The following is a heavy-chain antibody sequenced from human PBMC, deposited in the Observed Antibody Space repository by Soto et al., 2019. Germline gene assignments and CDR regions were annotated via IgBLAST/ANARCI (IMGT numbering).Heavy chain of an antibody. CDR3: ARDNDSSGYRAFDI. CDR2: IKQDGSER. V-gene: IGHV3-7*01. J-gene: IGHJ3*02. D-gene: IGHD3-22*01. Sequence: EVQLVESGGGLVQPGGSLRLSCAASGFTFSNYWMTWVRQAPGKGLEWVANIKQDGSERYYVDSVKGRFTISRDNAKNSLYLQMNSLRDEDTAVYYCARDNDSSGYRAFDIWGQGTMVTVSS. CDR1: GFTFSNYW.